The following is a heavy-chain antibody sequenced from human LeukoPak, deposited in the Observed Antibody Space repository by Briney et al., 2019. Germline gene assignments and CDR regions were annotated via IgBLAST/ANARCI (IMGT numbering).Heavy chain of an antibody. CDR3: ARQGEGTTDY. J-gene: IGHJ4*02. V-gene: IGHV3-23*01. CDR2: ISGSGSDT. CDR1: GFTFNTYG. Sequence: GGSLRLSCAASGFTFNTYGMNWVRQAPGKGLEWVSVISGSGSDTYYADSVKGRFTIARDNPQNTLYLQMNILRADDTAIYYCARQGEGTTDYWGQGTLVTVSS. D-gene: IGHD2/OR15-2a*01.